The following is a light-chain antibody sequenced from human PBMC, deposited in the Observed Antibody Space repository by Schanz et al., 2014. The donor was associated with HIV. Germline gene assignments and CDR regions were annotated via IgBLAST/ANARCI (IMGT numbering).Light chain of an antibody. J-gene: IGLJ3*02. CDR2: DVS. Sequence: QSALTQPASVSGSPGQSITISCTGTSSDVGGYNYVSWHQQHPGKAPKLMIYDVSNRPSGVSNRFSGSKSGNTASLTVSGLQADDEADYYCSSYAATSNVLFGGGTKLTVL. CDR3: SSYAATSNVL. V-gene: IGLV2-14*03. CDR1: SSDVGGYNY.